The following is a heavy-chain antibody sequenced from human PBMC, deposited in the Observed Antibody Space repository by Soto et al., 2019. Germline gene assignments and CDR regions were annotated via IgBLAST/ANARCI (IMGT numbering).Heavy chain of an antibody. V-gene: IGHV1-3*04. J-gene: IGHJ5*02. CDR2: ISTGNGNT. CDR3: ASSLAATMPQSWFDP. D-gene: IGHD5-12*01. Sequence: ASVNVSCKASGYIFTNFAMHWARQAPGQRPEWMGWISTGNGNTKYSQKFQGRVTITADESASAGYMELSSLRSEDTAVYYCASSLAATMPQSWFDPWGQGTLVTVSS. CDR1: GYIFTNFA.